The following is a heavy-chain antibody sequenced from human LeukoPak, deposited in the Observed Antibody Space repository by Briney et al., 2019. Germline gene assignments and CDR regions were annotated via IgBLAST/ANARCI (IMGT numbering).Heavy chain of an antibody. V-gene: IGHV4-61*02. CDR3: ARAQGGFGSGSYYNVWFDP. CDR2: IYTSGST. Sequence: PSETLSLTCTVSGGSISSGSYYWSWIRQPAGKGLEWIGRIYTSGSTNYNPSLKSRVTISVDTSKNQFSLKLSSVTAADTAVYYCARAQGGFGSGSYYNVWFDPWGQGTLVTVSS. J-gene: IGHJ5*02. D-gene: IGHD3-10*01. CDR1: GGSISSGSYY.